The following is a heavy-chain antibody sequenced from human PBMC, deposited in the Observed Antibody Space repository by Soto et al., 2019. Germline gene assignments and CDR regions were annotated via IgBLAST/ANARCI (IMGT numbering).Heavy chain of an antibody. CDR2: IIPIFGTA. J-gene: IGHJ4*02. Sequence: SVKVSCKASGDTFSSYAISWVRQAPGQGLEWMGGIIPIFGTANYAQKFQGRVTITADESTSTAYMELSSLRSEDTAVYYCASKVDYYDSSGYYWADYWGQGTLVTVSS. CDR1: GDTFSSYA. D-gene: IGHD3-22*01. CDR3: ASKVDYYDSSGYYWADY. V-gene: IGHV1-69*13.